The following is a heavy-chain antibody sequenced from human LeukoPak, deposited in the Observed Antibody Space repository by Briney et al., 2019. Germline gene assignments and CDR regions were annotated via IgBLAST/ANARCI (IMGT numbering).Heavy chain of an antibody. CDR1: GFTFSSYE. CDR2: ISSSGSTI. V-gene: IGHV3-48*03. Sequence: PGGSLRLSCAASGFTFSSYEMNWVRQAPGKGLEWVSYISSSGSTIYYADSVKGRFTISRDNAKNSLYLQMNSLRAEDTAVYYCARDQRSVWFGKLQIMEVDYWGQGTLVTVSS. D-gene: IGHD3-10*01. J-gene: IGHJ4*02. CDR3: ARDQRSVWFGKLQIMEVDY.